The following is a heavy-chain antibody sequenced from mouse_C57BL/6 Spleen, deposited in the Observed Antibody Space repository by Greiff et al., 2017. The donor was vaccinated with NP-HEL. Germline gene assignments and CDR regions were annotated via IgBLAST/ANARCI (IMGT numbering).Heavy chain of an antibody. CDR1: GFTFSSYA. V-gene: IGHV5-4*01. CDR3: ARDGTGTGGDY. J-gene: IGHJ2*01. D-gene: IGHD4-1*01. CDR2: ISDGGSYT. Sequence: EVHLVESGGGLVKPGGSLKLSCAASGFTFSSYAMSWVRQTPEKRLEWVATISDGGSYTYYPDNVKGRFTISRDNAKNNLYLQMSHLKSEDTAMYYCARDGTGTGGDYWGQGTTLTVSS.